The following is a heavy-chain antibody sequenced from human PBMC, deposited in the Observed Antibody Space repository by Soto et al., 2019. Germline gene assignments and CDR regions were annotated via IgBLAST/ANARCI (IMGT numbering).Heavy chain of an antibody. D-gene: IGHD3-3*01. V-gene: IGHV4-59*08. CDR2: IYYSGST. CDR1: GGSISSYY. J-gene: IGHJ6*03. CDR3: ARSEYYDFWSGYPLVDYYYMDV. Sequence: SETLSLTCTVSGGSISSYYWSWIRQPPGKGLEWIGYIYYSGSTNYNPSLESRCTISVDTSKNQFSLKLSSVTAADTAVYYCARSEYYDFWSGYPLVDYYYMDVWGKGTTVTVSS.